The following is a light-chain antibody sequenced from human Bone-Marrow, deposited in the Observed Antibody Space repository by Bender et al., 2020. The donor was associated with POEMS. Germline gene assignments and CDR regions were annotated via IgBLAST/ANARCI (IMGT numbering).Light chain of an antibody. J-gene: IGLJ2*01. V-gene: IGLV1-51*01. CDR1: TSNIGKNY. CDR2: DSN. Sequence: QSVLTQPPSVSAAPGQNVAISCSGSTSNIGKNYVSWYQQLPGTSPKLLIYDSNRRPSEIPDRFSGSTSGTSATLGIAGLQTGDEADYYCATWDDRLSVIFGGGTKLTVL. CDR3: ATWDDRLSVI.